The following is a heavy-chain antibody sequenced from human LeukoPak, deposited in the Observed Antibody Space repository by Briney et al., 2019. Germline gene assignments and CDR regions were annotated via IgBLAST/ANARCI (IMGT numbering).Heavy chain of an antibody. CDR2: ISGSGGST. CDR1: GFTFSSYG. D-gene: IGHD6-13*01. J-gene: IGHJ4*02. Sequence: GGTLRLSCAASGFTFSSYGMSWVRQAPGKGLEWVSVISGSGGSTYYAESVKGRFTISRDKSKNTLYLQMNSLRAENTAVYYCAKRYSSSWYFDYWGQGTLVTVSS. V-gene: IGHV3-23*01. CDR3: AKRYSSSWYFDY.